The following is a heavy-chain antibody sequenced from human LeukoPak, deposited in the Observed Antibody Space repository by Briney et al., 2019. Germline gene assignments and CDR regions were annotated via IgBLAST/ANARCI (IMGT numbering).Heavy chain of an antibody. D-gene: IGHD1-26*01. CDR3: ATRAAGRDYYYYYGMDV. V-gene: IGHV1-69*04. CDR2: IIPILGIA. J-gene: IGHJ6*02. Sequence: SVKVSCKASGGTFSSYAISWVRQAPGQGLEWMGRIIPILGIANYAQKFQGRVTITADKSTGTAYMELSSLRSEDTAVYYCATRAAGRDYYYYYGMDVWGQGTTVTVSS. CDR1: GGTFSSYA.